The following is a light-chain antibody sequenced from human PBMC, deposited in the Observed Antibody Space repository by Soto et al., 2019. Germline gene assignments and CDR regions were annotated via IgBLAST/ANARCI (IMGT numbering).Light chain of an antibody. Sequence: QSALTQPRSVSGSPGQSVTISCTGTSSDVGGYNYVSWYQQHPGKATKLMIYDVSKRPSGVPDRFSGSKSGNTASLTISGVQAEDEADYYCCSDAGSYTFGVVFGGGTKLTV. CDR1: SSDVGGYNY. CDR2: DVS. CDR3: CSDAGSYTFGVV. V-gene: IGLV2-11*01. J-gene: IGLJ2*01.